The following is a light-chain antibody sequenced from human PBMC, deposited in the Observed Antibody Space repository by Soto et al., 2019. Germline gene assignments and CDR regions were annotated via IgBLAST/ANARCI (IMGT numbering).Light chain of an antibody. CDR2: GTS. V-gene: IGKV3-15*01. Sequence: EIVMTQSPATPSVSPGERATLSCRASQSVSSNLAWYQQTPGQAPRLLIYGTSTRATGIPARFSGSGSGTEFTLTISSLQSEDFAVYYCQQYIKWPQTFGQGTKVDIK. J-gene: IGKJ1*01. CDR1: QSVSSN. CDR3: QQYIKWPQT.